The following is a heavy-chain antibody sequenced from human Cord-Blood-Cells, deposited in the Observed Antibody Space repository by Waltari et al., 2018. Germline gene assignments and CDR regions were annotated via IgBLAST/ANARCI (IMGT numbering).Heavy chain of an antibody. D-gene: IGHD3-10*01. V-gene: IGHV1-8*01. CDR1: GYTFTSYD. CDR3: ARYGSGSYHIPDY. J-gene: IGHJ4*02. Sequence: QVPLVQSGAEVKKPGASVKVSCKASGYTFTSYDINWVRKAPGQGLEWMGWMNPNSGKSGYAQKFQGRVTMTRNTSISTAYMELSSLRCEDTAVYYCARYGSGSYHIPDYWGQGTLVTVSS. CDR2: MNPNSGKS.